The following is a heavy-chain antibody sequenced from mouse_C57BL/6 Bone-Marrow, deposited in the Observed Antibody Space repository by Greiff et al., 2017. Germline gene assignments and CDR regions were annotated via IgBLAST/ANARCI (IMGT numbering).Heavy chain of an antibody. CDR1: GFTFTDYY. CDR3: ARWTSYYSPFDY. V-gene: IGHV7-3*01. J-gene: IGHJ2*01. Sequence: EVKLVESGGGLVQPGGSLSLSCAASGFTFTDYYMSWVRQPPGKALEWLGFIRNKANGYTTEYSASVKGRFTISRDNSQSIIYLQMNALRAEDSATYYCARWTSYYSPFDYWGKGTTLTVSS. CDR2: IRNKANGYTT. D-gene: IGHD2-12*01.